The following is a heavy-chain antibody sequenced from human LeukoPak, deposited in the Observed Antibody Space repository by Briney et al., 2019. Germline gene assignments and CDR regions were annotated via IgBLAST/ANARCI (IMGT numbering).Heavy chain of an antibody. D-gene: IGHD3-9*01. J-gene: IGHJ4*02. V-gene: IGHV3-23*01. CDR1: GFTFSSYA. Sequence: GGSLRLSCAASGFTFSSYAMNWVRQAPGKGLEWVAGISSGDRTFHAESVKGRLTISRDKSKDTLYLQMNSLRAEDTAAYYCAKDATASPYFHWFDNWGQGTQVIVSS. CDR3: AKDATASPYFHWFDN. CDR2: ISSGDRT.